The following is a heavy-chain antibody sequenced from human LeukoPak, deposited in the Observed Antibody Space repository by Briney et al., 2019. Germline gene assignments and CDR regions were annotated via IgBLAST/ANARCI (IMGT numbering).Heavy chain of an antibody. Sequence: SETLSLTCAVSGGSFSGHYWSWIRQSPGEGLEWIGEIDHSGNTNYNPSLKGRLTISVDTSKSQSSLKLSSVTAADTAVYYCARLPRAGWVLDYWGQGTLVTVSS. CDR1: GGSFSGHY. CDR3: ARLPRAGWVLDY. J-gene: IGHJ4*02. V-gene: IGHV4-34*01. D-gene: IGHD1-26*01. CDR2: IDHSGNT.